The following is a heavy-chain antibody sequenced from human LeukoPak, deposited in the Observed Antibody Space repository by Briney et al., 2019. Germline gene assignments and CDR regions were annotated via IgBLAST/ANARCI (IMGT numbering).Heavy chain of an antibody. CDR2: ISSSSSYI. CDR3: ARDLVRGYSYGLRIY. CDR1: GFTFSSYS. D-gene: IGHD5-18*01. Sequence: GGSLRLSCAASGFTFSSYSMNWLRQAPGQGLEWVSSISSSSSYIYYADSVKGRFTISRDNAKNSLYLQMNSLRAEDTAVYYCARDLVRGYSYGLRIYWGQGTLVTVSS. J-gene: IGHJ4*02. V-gene: IGHV3-21*01.